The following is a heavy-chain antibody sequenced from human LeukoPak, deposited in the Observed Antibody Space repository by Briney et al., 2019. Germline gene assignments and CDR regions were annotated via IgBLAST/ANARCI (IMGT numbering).Heavy chain of an antibody. CDR2: INHSGST. D-gene: IGHD3-22*01. CDR1: GGSFSGYC. CDR3: ARGADSSGYYSL. V-gene: IGHV4-34*01. J-gene: IGHJ4*02. Sequence: SETLSLTCAVYGGSFSGYCWSWIRQPPGKGLEWIGEINHSGSTNYNPSLKSRVTISVDTSKNQFSLKLSSVTAADTAVYYCARGADSSGYYSLWGQGTLVTVSS.